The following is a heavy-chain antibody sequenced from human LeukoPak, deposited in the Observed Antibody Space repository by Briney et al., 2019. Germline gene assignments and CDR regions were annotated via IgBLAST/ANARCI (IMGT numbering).Heavy chain of an antibody. Sequence: SETLSLTCTVSGGSISTYYWSWIRQPPGKGLEWIGFIYHSGITNYNPSLKSRVTISADTSKNQFSLNLSSVTAADTAVYYCARDERSDTSGWHLGYWGQGTLVTVPS. CDR3: ARDERSDTSGWHLGY. CDR1: GGSISTYY. J-gene: IGHJ4*02. V-gene: IGHV4-59*01. CDR2: IYHSGIT. D-gene: IGHD6-19*01.